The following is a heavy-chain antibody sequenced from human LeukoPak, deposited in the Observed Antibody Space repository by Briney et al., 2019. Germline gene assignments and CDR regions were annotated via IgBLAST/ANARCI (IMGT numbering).Heavy chain of an antibody. V-gene: IGHV1-2*02. CDR1: GYTFTGYY. J-gene: IGHJ5*02. CDR3: AAEYSGYVNWFDP. Sequence: ASVKVSCKASGYTFTGYYMHWVRQAPGQGLEWMGWINPNSGGTNYAQKFQGRVTMTGDTSISTAYMELSRLRSDVTAVYYCAAEYSGYVNWFDPWGQGTLVTVSS. CDR2: INPNSGGT. D-gene: IGHD5-12*01.